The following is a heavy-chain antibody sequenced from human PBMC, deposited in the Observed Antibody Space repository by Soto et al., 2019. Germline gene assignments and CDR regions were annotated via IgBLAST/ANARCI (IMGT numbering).Heavy chain of an antibody. CDR2: MNPNTGDI. V-gene: IGHV1-8*01. CDR1: GYTFISYD. CDR3: ARGDGYIFDY. J-gene: IGHJ4*02. D-gene: IGHD5-12*01. Sequence: QVQLVQSGAEVKKPGASVKVSCKASGYTFISYDINWVRQATGQGLEWMGWMNPNTGDIGYAQKFQGRVTMTRNTSINTANLELSSLRSDDTAVYFCARGDGYIFDYWGQGTLVTVSS.